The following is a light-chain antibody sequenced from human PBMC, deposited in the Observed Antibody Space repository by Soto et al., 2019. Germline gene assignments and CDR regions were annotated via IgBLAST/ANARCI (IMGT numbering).Light chain of an antibody. CDR1: SSNIGNNA. J-gene: IGLJ2*01. V-gene: IGLV1-36*01. CDR2: YDD. CDR3: AAWDDSLSGPV. Sequence: QSVLTQPPSVSEAPRQRVTISCSGSSSNIGNNAVNWYQQLPGKAPKLLVYYDDLLPSGVSDRFSGSKSGTSASLAIRGLRSEDEAEYYCAAWDDSLSGPVFGGGTKLTVL.